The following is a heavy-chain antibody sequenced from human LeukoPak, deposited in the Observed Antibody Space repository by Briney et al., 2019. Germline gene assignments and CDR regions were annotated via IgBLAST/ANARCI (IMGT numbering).Heavy chain of an antibody. D-gene: IGHD2-21*01. V-gene: IGHV3-30-3*01. J-gene: IGHJ4*02. CDR2: ISYEGSNK. CDR1: GFTFSSYA. CDR3: AREIGVLTDY. Sequence: GGSLRLSCAASGFTFSSYAMHWVRQAPGKGLEWVAVISYEGSNKYYADSVKGRFTISRDNSKNTLYLQMNSLRAEDTAVYYCAREIGVLTDYWGQGTLVTVSS.